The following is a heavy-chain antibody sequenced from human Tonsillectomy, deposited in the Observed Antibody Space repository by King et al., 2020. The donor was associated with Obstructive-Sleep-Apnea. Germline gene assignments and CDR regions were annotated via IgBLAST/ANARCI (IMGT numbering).Heavy chain of an antibody. CDR2: ISACGDNT. V-gene: IGHV3-23*04. D-gene: IGHD3-22*01. CDR3: AKGTSYYFDSSGYYSTDYLDY. Sequence: VQLVESGGGLVQPGGSLRLSCVVSGFTFSSCAMSWVRQAPGKGLEWVSSISACGDNTYYADSVKGRFTISRDNSKNTLYLQMNSLRAEDTAIYYCAKGTSYYFDSSGYYSTDYLDYWGQGTLVTVSS. CDR1: GFTFSSCA. J-gene: IGHJ4*02.